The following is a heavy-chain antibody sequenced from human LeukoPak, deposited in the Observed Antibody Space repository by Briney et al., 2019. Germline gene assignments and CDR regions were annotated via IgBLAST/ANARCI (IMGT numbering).Heavy chain of an antibody. CDR1: GFTFSGFW. Sequence: GGSLRLSCAVSGFTFSGFWMSWSRQAPGKGLEWVASINSDGSEGYYVDSVRGRFTVSRDNAENSLYLQMNTLRAEDTAVYYCARGGTPQVRVAINWFDPWGQGTLVTVSP. CDR3: ARGGTPQVRVAINWFDP. J-gene: IGHJ5*02. V-gene: IGHV3-7*03. D-gene: IGHD3-16*01. CDR2: INSDGSEG.